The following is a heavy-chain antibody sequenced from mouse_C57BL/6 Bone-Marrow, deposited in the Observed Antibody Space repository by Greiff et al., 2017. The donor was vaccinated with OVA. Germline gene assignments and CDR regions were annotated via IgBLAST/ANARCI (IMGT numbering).Heavy chain of an antibody. CDR2: IWSDGST. J-gene: IGHJ3*01. CDR1: GFSLTSYG. Sequence: VKLMESGPGLVAPSQSLSITCTVSGFSLTSYGVHWVRQPPGKGLEWLVVIWSDGSTTYNSALKSRLSISKDNSKSQVFLKMNSLQTDDTAMYYCARHRNDYDGWFAYWGQWTLVTVSA. CDR3: ARHRNDYDGWFAY. D-gene: IGHD2-4*01. V-gene: IGHV2-6-1*01.